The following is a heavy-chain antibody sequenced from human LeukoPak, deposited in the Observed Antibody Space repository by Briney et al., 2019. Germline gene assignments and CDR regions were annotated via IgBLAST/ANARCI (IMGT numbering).Heavy chain of an antibody. V-gene: IGHV4-30-4*02. CDR3: ARVTSFDFWSGHYYYMDV. CDR1: GGSISSGDYY. Sequence: SETLSLTCTVSGGSISSGDYYWSWIRQPPGKGREWIGYIYYSGSTYYNPSLKSRVTISVDTSNNQFSLKLSSVTAADTAVYYCARVTSFDFWSGHYYYMDVWGKGTTVTVSS. D-gene: IGHD3-3*01. J-gene: IGHJ6*03. CDR2: IYYSGST.